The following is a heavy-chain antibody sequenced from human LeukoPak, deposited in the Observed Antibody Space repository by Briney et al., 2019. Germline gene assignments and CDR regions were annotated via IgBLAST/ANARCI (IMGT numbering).Heavy chain of an antibody. CDR1: GYTFTSYG. CDR2: ISAYNGNT. J-gene: IGHJ3*02. CDR3: AREHCSSTSCPRGAFDI. D-gene: IGHD2-2*01. Sequence: ASVKVSCKASGYTFTSYGISWVRQSPGQGLEWMGWISAYNGNTNYAQKLQGRVTMTTDTSTSTAYMELRSLRSDDTAVYYCAREHCSSTSCPRGAFDIWGQGTMVTVSS. V-gene: IGHV1-18*01.